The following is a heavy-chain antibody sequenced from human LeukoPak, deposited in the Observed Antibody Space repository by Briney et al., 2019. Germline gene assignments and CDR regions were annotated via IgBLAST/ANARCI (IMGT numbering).Heavy chain of an antibody. J-gene: IGHJ4*02. D-gene: IGHD6-6*01. CDR1: GGSISSSSYY. V-gene: IGHV4-39*07. CDR2: IYYSGST. CDR3: ARTGGGPARPDVDY. Sequence: PSETLSLTCTISGGSISSSSYYWGWIRQPPGKGLEWIGSIYYSGSTYYNPSLKSRVTISVDTSKNQFSLKLSSVTAVDTAVYYCARTGGGPARPDVDYWGQGTLVTVSS.